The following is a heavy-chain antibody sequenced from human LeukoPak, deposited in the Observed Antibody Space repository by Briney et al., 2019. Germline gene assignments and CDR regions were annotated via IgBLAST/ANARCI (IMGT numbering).Heavy chain of an antibody. V-gene: IGHV4-59*01. J-gene: IGHJ4*02. Sequence: SETLSLTCTVSGGSISSYYWSWVRQPPGKGLEWIGYIYYSGSTNYNPSLKSRVTISVDTSKNQFSLKLSSVTAADTAVYYYARETFRDGYNQVWGQGTLVTVSS. CDR3: ARETFRDGYNQV. CDR2: IYYSGST. CDR1: GGSISSYY. D-gene: IGHD5-24*01.